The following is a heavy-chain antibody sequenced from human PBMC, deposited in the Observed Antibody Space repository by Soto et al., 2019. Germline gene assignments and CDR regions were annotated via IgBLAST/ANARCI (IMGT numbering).Heavy chain of an antibody. J-gene: IGHJ5*02. CDR3: ARLYFTPTVGIFYNWFDP. V-gene: IGHV4-59*01. Sequence: SETLSLTYTVAGGSISSYYWSWIRQPPGKGLEWIRYIYYSGSTNYNPSLKSRVTISVDTSKNQFSLKLSSVTAADTAVYYFARLYFTPTVGIFYNWFDPWGQGTLVTVSS. D-gene: IGHD3-3*01. CDR2: IYYSGST. CDR1: GGSISSYY.